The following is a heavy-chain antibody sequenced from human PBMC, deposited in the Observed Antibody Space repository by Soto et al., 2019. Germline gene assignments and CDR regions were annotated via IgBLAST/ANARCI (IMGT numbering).Heavy chain of an antibody. Sequence: ASVKVSCKASGYTFTGYYMHWVRQAPGQGLEWMGWINPNSGGTNYAQKFQGWVTMTRDTSISTAYMELSRLRSADTALYYSARTGIAVAGTRGYYYYYGMDVWGQGTTVTVSS. CDR3: ARTGIAVAGTRGYYYYYGMDV. CDR2: INPNSGGT. V-gene: IGHV1-2*04. D-gene: IGHD6-13*01. CDR1: GYTFTGYY. J-gene: IGHJ6*02.